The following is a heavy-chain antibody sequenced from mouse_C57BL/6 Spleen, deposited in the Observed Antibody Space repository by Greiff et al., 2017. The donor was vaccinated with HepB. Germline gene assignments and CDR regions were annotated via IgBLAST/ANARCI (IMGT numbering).Heavy chain of an antibody. Sequence: EVKLMESGGGLVKPGGSLKLSCAASGFTFSSYAMSWVRQTPEKRLEWVATISDGGSYTYYPDNVKGRFTISRDNAKNNLYLQMSHLKSEDTAMYYCARDWDGWFAYWGQGTLVTVSA. D-gene: IGHD4-1*01. CDR1: GFTFSSYA. V-gene: IGHV5-4*01. CDR2: ISDGGSYT. CDR3: ARDWDGWFAY. J-gene: IGHJ3*01.